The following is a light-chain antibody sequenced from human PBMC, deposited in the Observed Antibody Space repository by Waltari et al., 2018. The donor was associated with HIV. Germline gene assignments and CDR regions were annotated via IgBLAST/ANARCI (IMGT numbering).Light chain of an antibody. J-gene: IGLJ2*01. CDR3: QAWDSSHVV. V-gene: IGLV3-1*01. Sequence: SYELTQPPSVSVSPGQTASITCSGDKLGDKYACWYQQKPGQSPVLVIYHDNQRPSGIPERFSGSNSGNTATLTISGTQAMDEADYYCQAWDSSHVVFGGGTKLTVL. CDR2: HDN. CDR1: KLGDKY.